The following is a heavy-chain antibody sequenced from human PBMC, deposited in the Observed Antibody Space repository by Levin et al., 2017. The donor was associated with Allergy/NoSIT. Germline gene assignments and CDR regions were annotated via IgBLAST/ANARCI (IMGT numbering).Heavy chain of an antibody. CDR3: ARYDRNTKELDYFDY. Sequence: GESLKISCKGSGYSFTSYWIGWVRQMPGKGLEWMGIIYPDDSDTRYSPSFQGQVTISADKSISTAYLQWSSLKASDTAMYYCARYDRNTKELDYFDYWGQGTLVTVSS. CDR1: GYSFTSYW. J-gene: IGHJ4*02. V-gene: IGHV5-51*01. CDR2: IYPDDSDT. D-gene: IGHD3-22*01.